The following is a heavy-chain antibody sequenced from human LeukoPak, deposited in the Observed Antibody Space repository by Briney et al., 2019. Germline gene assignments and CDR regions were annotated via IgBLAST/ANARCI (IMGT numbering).Heavy chain of an antibody. CDR2: INHSGST. J-gene: IGHJ4*02. CDR1: GGSFSDYY. D-gene: IGHD1-14*01. CDR3: ARGHRGLLYYFDY. Sequence: SETLSLTCAVYGGSFSDYYWNWIRQPPGKGLEWIGEINHSGSTNSNPSLKSRVTISVDTSKNQFSLKLSSVTAADTAVYYCARGHRGLLYYFDYWGRRTPVTVSS. V-gene: IGHV4-34*01.